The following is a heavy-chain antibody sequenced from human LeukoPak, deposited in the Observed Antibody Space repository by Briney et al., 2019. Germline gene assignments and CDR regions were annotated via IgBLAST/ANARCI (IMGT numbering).Heavy chain of an antibody. CDR3: ARTMSGSYSTYDY. D-gene: IGHD1-26*01. CDR2: MNPNSGNT. CDR1: GYTFTSYY. Sequence: ASVKVSCKASGYTFTSYYMHWVRQAPGQGLEWMGWMNPNSGNTGYAQKFQGRVTMTTDTSTSTAYMELRSLRSDDTAVYYCARTMSGSYSTYDYWGQGTLVTVSS. J-gene: IGHJ4*02. V-gene: IGHV1-8*02.